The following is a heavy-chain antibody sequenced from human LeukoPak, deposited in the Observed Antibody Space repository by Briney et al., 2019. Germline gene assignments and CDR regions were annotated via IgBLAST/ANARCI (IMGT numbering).Heavy chain of an antibody. CDR1: GFTVSSNY. J-gene: IGHJ4*02. CDR2: ICSGGST. CDR3: ARGPYYDSSGYLDY. D-gene: IGHD3-22*01. V-gene: IGHV3-66*01. Sequence: GGSLRLSCAASGFTVSSNYMSWVRQAPGKGLEWVSVICSGGSTYYADSVKGRFTISRDNSKNTLYLQMNSLRAEDTAVYYCARGPYYDSSGYLDYWGQGTLVTVSS.